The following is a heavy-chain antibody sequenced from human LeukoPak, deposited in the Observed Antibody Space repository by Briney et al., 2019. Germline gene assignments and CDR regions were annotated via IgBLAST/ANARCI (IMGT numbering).Heavy chain of an antibody. CDR1: GGSFSGYY. Sequence: ASETLSLTCAVYGGSFSGYYWSWIRQPPGKGLEWIGEINHSGSTNYNPSLKSRVTISVDTSKNQFSLKLSSVTAADTAVYYCARGRRWLQLRPLDYWGQGTLVTVSS. V-gene: IGHV4-34*01. J-gene: IGHJ4*02. CDR3: ARGRRWLQLRPLDY. D-gene: IGHD5-12*01. CDR2: INHSGST.